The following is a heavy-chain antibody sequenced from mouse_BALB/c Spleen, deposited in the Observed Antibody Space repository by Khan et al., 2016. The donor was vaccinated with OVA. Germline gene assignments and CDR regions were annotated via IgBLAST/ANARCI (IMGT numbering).Heavy chain of an antibody. J-gene: IGHJ3*01. V-gene: IGHV1S135*01. D-gene: IGHD3-3*01. Sequence: EVQLQESGPELMKPGASVKISCKASGYSFTSYYMHWMKQSHGKSLEWIGYIDPFNGDTDYNQKFKGKATLTVDKSSNTAYMHLSSLTSEDSAVYYCARGTFAYWGQGTLVTVSA. CDR2: IDPFNGDT. CDR3: ARGTFAY. CDR1: GYSFTSYY.